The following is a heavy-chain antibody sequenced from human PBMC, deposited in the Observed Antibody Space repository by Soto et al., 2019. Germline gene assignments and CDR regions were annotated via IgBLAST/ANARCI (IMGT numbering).Heavy chain of an antibody. CDR2: ISDDGKTQ. J-gene: IGHJ4*01. Sequence: QVKLVESGGAVVQSGRSLRLSCTASRFRFSAYGMHWVRQAPGKGLEWVALISDDGKTQFFTDCVEGRFTISRDNSRNTLYLQMNSLRPEDTAVYYCVKGGYKTGWPPFDHWGHGTRVTVSS. CDR1: RFRFSAYG. V-gene: IGHV3-30*18. CDR3: VKGGYKTGWPPFDH. D-gene: IGHD6-19*01.